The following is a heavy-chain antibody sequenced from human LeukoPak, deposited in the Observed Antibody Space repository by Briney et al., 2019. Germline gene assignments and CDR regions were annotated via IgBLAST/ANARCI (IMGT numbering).Heavy chain of an antibody. CDR3: ARVGSTDSPHAFDI. D-gene: IGHD3-22*01. CDR2: INRDGRMT. V-gene: IGHV3-74*01. J-gene: IGHJ3*02. CDR1: GYTFTSYW. Sequence: SRGSLRDSRAASGYTFTSYWMDWVRQAPGKGLWWVSGINRDGRMTRYAESVKGRLTISRVNAKNTMYLQMNTLRAEDTAVYYCARVGSTDSPHAFDIWGQGTTVTVSS.